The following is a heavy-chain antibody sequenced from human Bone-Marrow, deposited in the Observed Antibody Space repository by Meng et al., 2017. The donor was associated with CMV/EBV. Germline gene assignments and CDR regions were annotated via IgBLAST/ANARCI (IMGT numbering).Heavy chain of an antibody. CDR2: ISGSGGST. D-gene: IGHD3-22*01. V-gene: IGHV3-23*01. Sequence: GFSFSRYAMSWVRQAPGKGLEWVSAISGSGGSTYYADSVKGRFTISRDNSKNTLYLQMNSLRAEDTAVYYCAKEDYYDSSGYPHFDYWGQGTLVTVSS. CDR3: AKEDYYDSSGYPHFDY. CDR1: GFSFSRYA. J-gene: IGHJ4*02.